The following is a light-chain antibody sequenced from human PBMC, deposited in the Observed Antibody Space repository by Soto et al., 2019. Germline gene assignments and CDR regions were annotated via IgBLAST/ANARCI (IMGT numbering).Light chain of an antibody. V-gene: IGKV1-39*01. CDR1: QDIGAY. CDR3: QHSYSTRT. J-gene: IGKJ1*01. CDR2: AAS. Sequence: DIQMTQSPSSLSASIGDRVTISCRASQDIGAYVNWYQHKQGKAPRVLMYAASNLTSGVPPRFSGSGVGRDFTLTISDLQPEDFATYYCQHSYSTRTFGQGTKVERK.